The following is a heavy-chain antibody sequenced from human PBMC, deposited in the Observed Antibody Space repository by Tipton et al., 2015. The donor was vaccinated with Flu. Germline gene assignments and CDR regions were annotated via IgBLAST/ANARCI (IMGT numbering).Heavy chain of an antibody. D-gene: IGHD3-9*01. J-gene: IGHJ6*02. CDR1: GFTVSSNY. V-gene: IGHV3-15*01. CDR3: TTTMTGYYYYYGMDV. CDR2: IKSKTDGGTT. Sequence: SPRLSCAASGFTVSSNYMSWVRQAPGKGLEWVDRIKSKTDGGTTDYAAPVKGRFTISRDDSKNTLYLQMNSLKTEDTAVYYCTTTMTGYYYYYGMDVWGQGTTVTVSS.